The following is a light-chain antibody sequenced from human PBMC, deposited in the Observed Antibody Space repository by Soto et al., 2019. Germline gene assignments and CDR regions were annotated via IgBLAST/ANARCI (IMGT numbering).Light chain of an antibody. V-gene: IGLV2-11*01. CDR2: DVS. J-gene: IGLJ1*01. CDR3: CSYAGSYYV. CDR1: SRDVGGYNY. Sequence: QSVLTQPRSVSGSPGQSVTISCTGTSRDVGGYNYVSWYQQHPGKAPKVMIYDVSKRPSGVPDRFSGSKSGNTASLTISGLQAEDEADYYCCSYAGSYYVFGTETKVTVL.